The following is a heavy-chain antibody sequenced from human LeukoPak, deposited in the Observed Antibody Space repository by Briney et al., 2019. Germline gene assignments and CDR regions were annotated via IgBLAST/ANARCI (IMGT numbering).Heavy chain of an antibody. Sequence: RGSLRLSCAVSGFRFNSHHMHWVRQAPNKGLEWVAVAPHDRSSPSHAASVNGRFTISRDNAKNSLDLQMNSLRAEDTAVYYCARDTLGEGEDANYAVYYFDYWGQGTPVTVSS. CDR1: GFRFNSHH. D-gene: IGHD4/OR15-4a*01. CDR3: ARDTLGEGEDANYAVYYFDY. V-gene: IGHV3-30*03. J-gene: IGHJ4*02. CDR2: APHDRSSP.